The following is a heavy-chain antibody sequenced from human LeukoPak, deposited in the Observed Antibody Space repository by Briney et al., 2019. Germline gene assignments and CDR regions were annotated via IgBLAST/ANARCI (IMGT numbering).Heavy chain of an antibody. CDR1: GFTFSSYA. CDR3: AKDRRGAMAVDYFDY. CDR2: VSPSGDGT. V-gene: IGHV3-23*01. J-gene: IGHJ4*02. Sequence: GGSLRLSCAASGFTFSSYAMSWVRQAPGKGLEWVSAVSPSGDGTYYADSVKGRFTISRDNSKNTLYLHMNSLRAEDTAVYYCAKDRRGAMAVDYFDYGGQEPLVTVSS. D-gene: IGHD6-19*01.